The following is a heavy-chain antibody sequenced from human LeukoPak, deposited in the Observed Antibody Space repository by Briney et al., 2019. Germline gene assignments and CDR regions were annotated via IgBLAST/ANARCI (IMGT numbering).Heavy chain of an antibody. Sequence: GGSLRLSCAASGFTFSSYWMHWVRQAPGKGLVWVSLITNNGNITSYAGSVKGRFTISRDNANNTLYLQMNSLRAEDTAIYYCARDTGFGELIAHWGQGTLVTVSS. V-gene: IGHV3-74*01. CDR2: ITNNGNIT. J-gene: IGHJ1*01. CDR1: GFTFSSYW. CDR3: ARDTGFGELIAH. D-gene: IGHD3-10*01.